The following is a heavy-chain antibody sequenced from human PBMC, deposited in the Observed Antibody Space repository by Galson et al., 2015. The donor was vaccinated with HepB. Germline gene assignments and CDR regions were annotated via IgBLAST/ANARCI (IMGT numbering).Heavy chain of an antibody. J-gene: IGHJ6*02. Sequence: SVKVSCKASGGTFSSYAISWVRQAPGQGLEWMGGIIPIFGTANYAQKFQGRVTITADESTSTAYMELSSLRSEDTAVYYCARGGRIQLWFSARGPLNNTNTNGMDVWGQGTTVTVSS. D-gene: IGHD5-18*01. CDR3: ARGGRIQLWFSARGPLNNTNTNGMDV. V-gene: IGHV1-69*13. CDR1: GGTFSSYA. CDR2: IIPIFGTA.